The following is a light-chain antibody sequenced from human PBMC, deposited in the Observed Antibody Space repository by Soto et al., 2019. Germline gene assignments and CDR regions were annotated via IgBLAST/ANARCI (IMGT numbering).Light chain of an antibody. CDR2: GNN. CDR3: QSYDSSLSGSYV. CDR1: SSNIGAGYD. J-gene: IGLJ1*01. V-gene: IGLV1-40*01. Sequence: QSVLTQPPSVSGAPGQRVTISCTGSSSNIGAGYDVHWYQRLPGTAPKVLIYGNNNRPSGVPDRFSGSKSGTSASLAITGVQAEDEADYYCQSYDSSLSGSYVFGTGTKVTVL.